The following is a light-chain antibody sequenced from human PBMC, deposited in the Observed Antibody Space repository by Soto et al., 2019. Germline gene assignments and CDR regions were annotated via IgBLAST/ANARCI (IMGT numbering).Light chain of an antibody. CDR1: SSDFGYYDY. Sequence: QSVLTQPASVSGSPGQSITISCTGTSSDFGYYDYVSWYQQHPGKAPKLMIYAVSSRPSGVSNRFSGSKSGNTASLTISGLQAEDEVDYYCSSYTSSSTLGVFETGTKVTVL. J-gene: IGLJ1*01. CDR3: SSYTSSSTLGV. CDR2: AVS. V-gene: IGLV2-14*01.